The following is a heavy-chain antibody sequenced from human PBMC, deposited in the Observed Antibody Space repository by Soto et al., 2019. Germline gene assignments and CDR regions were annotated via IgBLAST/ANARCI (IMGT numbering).Heavy chain of an antibody. CDR3: ARHVGGYCSGGSCQMRDYMDV. CDR1: GYSFTSYW. J-gene: IGHJ6*03. Sequence: GESLKISCKGSGYSFTSYWIGWVRQMPGKGLEWMGIIYPGDSDTRYSPSLQGQVTIAADKSISTAYLQWSSLKASDTAMYYCARHVGGYCSGGSCQMRDYMDVWGKGTTVTVSS. V-gene: IGHV5-51*01. CDR2: IYPGDSDT. D-gene: IGHD2-15*01.